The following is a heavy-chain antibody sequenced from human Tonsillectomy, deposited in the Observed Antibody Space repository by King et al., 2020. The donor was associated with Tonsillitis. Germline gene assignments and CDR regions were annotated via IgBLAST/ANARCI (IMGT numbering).Heavy chain of an antibody. CDR2: IYSGGNT. CDR3: ASGGYSSRWKPPPDY. CDR1: GFTVSNNY. D-gene: IGHD6-13*01. V-gene: IGHV3-66*01. Sequence: EVQLVESGGGLVQPGGSLRLSCAASGFTVSNNYMSWVRQAPGKGLEWVSLIYSGGNTYYADSVKGRFTISRDNFKNTLYLQMNSLRAEDTAVYYCASGGYSSRWKPPPDYWGQGTLVTVSS. J-gene: IGHJ4*02.